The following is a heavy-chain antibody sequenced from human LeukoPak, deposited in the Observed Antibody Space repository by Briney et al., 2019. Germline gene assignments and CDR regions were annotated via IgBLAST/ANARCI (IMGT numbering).Heavy chain of an antibody. CDR3: ARDLSNPKDYYYYGMDV. CDR1: GGSISSGDYY. V-gene: IGHV4-30-4*01. CDR2: IYYSGST. D-gene: IGHD2/OR15-2a*01. Sequence: SGTLSLTCTVSGGSISSGDYYWSWIRQPPGKGLEWIGYIYYSGSTYYNPSLKSRVTISVDTSKNQFSLKLSSVTAADTAVYYCARDLSNPKDYYYYGMDVWGQGTTVTVSS. J-gene: IGHJ6*02.